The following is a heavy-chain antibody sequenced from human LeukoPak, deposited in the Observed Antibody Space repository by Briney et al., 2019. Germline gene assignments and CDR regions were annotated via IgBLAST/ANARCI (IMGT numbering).Heavy chain of an antibody. Sequence: PSETLSLTRTVSGGSISSYYWSWIRQPPGKGLEWIGYIYYSGSTNYNPSLKSRVTISVDTSKNQFSLKLSSVTAADTAVYYCARAIYYYMDVWGKGTTVTISS. CDR3: ARAIYYYMDV. CDR1: GGSISSYY. CDR2: IYYSGST. J-gene: IGHJ6*03. V-gene: IGHV4-59*01.